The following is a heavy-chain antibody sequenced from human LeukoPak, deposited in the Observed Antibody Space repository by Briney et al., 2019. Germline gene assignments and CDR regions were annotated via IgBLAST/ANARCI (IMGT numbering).Heavy chain of an antibody. V-gene: IGHV3-7*01. D-gene: IGHD1-26*01. CDR2: IKQDGSEK. J-gene: IGHJ4*02. Sequence: PGGSLRLSCAASGFTVSSNYMSWVRQAPGKGLEWVANIKQDGSEKYSVDSVKGRFTISRDNAKNSLYLQMNSLRAEDTAVYYCASTRLGGATSLFDYWGQGTLVTVSS. CDR1: GFTVSSNY. CDR3: ASTRLGGATSLFDY.